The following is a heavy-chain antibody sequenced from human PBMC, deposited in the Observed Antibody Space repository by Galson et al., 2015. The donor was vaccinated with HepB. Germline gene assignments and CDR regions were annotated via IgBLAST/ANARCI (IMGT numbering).Heavy chain of an antibody. CDR2: INHSGST. Sequence: SETLSLTCAVYGGSFSGYYWSWIRQPPGEGLEWIGEINHSGSTNYNPSLKSRVTISVDTSKNQFSLKLSSVTAADTAVYYCAADLAATQLDAFDIWGQGTMVTVSS. CDR1: GGSFSGYY. D-gene: IGHD6-19*01. CDR3: AADLAATQLDAFDI. V-gene: IGHV4-34*01. J-gene: IGHJ3*02.